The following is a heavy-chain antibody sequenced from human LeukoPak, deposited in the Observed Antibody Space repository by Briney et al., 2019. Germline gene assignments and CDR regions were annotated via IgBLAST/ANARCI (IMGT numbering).Heavy chain of an antibody. V-gene: IGHV4-39*01. D-gene: IGHD6-19*01. CDR1: GGSISSSSYY. J-gene: IGHJ4*02. CDR3: ARVRQWLATN. CDR2: IYYSGST. Sequence: SETLSLTCTVSGGSISSSSYYWGWIRQPPGKGLEWIGSIYYSGSTYYSPSLKSRVTISVDTSKNQFSLKLSSVTAADTAVYYCARVRQWLATNWGQGTLVTVSS.